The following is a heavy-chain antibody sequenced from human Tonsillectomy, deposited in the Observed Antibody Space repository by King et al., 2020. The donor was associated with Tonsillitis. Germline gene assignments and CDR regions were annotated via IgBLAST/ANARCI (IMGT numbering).Heavy chain of an antibody. D-gene: IGHD5-24*01. Sequence: QLVQSGAEVKKPGASVKVSCKASGYTFTGYYMHWVRQAPGQGLEWMGWINPNSGGTNYAQKFQGRVTMTRDTSISTAYMELSRLRSDDTAVYYCARAIQTRWLQLAVGYWGQGTLVTVSS. CDR1: GYTFTGYY. J-gene: IGHJ4*02. V-gene: IGHV1-2*02. CDR3: ARAIQTRWLQLAVGY. CDR2: INPNSGGT.